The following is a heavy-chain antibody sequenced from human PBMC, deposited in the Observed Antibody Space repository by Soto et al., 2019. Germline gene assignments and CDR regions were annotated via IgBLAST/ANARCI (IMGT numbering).Heavy chain of an antibody. D-gene: IGHD5-18*01. CDR2: IYSGGST. V-gene: IGHV3-53*01. J-gene: IGHJ4*02. CDR3: ARVGIRLAFDY. Sequence: GGSLRLSCAASGFTVSSNYMSWARQAPGKGLEWVSVIYSGGSTYYADSVKGRFTISRDNSKNTLYLQMNSLRAEDTAVYYCARVGIRLAFDYWGQGTLVTVSS. CDR1: GFTVSSNY.